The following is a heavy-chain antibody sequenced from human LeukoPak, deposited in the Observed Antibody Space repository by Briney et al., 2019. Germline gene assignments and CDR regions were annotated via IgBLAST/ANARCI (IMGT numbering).Heavy chain of an antibody. V-gene: IGHV4-59*06. CDR1: GGSISSYY. D-gene: IGHD3-22*01. CDR3: ASPSSDSSYPDAFDI. CDR2: IYYSGST. J-gene: IGHJ3*02. Sequence: SETLSLTCTVSGGSISSYYWSWIRQHPGKGLEWSGYIYYSGSTYYNPSLKIRVTISVDTSKNQFSLKLSSVTAADTAVYYWASPSSDSSYPDAFDIWGQGTMVTVSS.